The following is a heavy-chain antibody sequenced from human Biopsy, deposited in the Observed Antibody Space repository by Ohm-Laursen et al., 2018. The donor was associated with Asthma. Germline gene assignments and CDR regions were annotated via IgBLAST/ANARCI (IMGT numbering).Heavy chain of an antibody. CDR1: GYTFISFA. CDR2: VNTGKGDT. CDR3: ARPYYDFLSGQVMDFFGV. Sequence: ASVKVSCKVSGYTFISFAIHWVRQAPGQRLEWMGWVNTGKGDTKYSQKFKGRVTITRDTSASTAYMELRSLRSADTATYYCARPYYDFLSGQVMDFFGVLGPGTIVTVSS. V-gene: IGHV1-3*04. D-gene: IGHD3-9*01. J-gene: IGHJ3*01.